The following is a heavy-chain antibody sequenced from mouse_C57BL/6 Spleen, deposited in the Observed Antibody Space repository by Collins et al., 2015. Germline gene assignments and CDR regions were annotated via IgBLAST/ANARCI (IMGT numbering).Heavy chain of an antibody. Sequence: LEWIGAIYPGDGDTRYTQKFKGKATLTADKSSSTAYMQLSSLASEDSAVYYCAREGYGNYYFDYWGQGTTLTVSS. D-gene: IGHD2-10*02. V-gene: IGHV1-87*01. CDR3: AREGYGNYYFDY. CDR2: IYPGDGDT. J-gene: IGHJ2*01.